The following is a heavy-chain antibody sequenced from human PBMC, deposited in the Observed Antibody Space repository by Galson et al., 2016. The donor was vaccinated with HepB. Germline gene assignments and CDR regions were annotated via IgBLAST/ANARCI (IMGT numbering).Heavy chain of an antibody. CDR2: ITGTDYYT. J-gene: IGHJ4*02. Sequence: SLRLSCAASGFAFRTYSMNWVRQTPREGLEWVASITGTDYYTYYADSVKGRFTISRDNAKNSLYLEMNSLRDEDTAVYYCARDDYFRLGYWGQGTLVTVSS. D-gene: IGHD3-16*01. V-gene: IGHV3-21*01. CDR1: GFAFRTYS. CDR3: ARDDYFRLGY.